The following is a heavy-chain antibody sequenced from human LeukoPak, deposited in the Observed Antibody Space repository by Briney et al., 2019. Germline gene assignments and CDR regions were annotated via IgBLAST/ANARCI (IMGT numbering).Heavy chain of an antibody. V-gene: IGHV4-39*01. CDR1: GGSISSSSYY. CDR3: ARQDYYVSGGYYYYMDV. CDR2: IYYSGST. Sequence: SETLSLTCTVSGGSISSSSYYWGWIRQPPGKGLEWIGSIYYSGSTYYNPSLKSRVTISVDTSKNQSSLKLSSVTAADTAVYYCARQDYYVSGGYYYYMDVWGKGTTVTVSS. J-gene: IGHJ6*03. D-gene: IGHD3-10*02.